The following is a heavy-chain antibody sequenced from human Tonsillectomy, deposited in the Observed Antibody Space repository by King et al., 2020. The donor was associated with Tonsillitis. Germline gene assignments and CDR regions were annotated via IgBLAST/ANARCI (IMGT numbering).Heavy chain of an antibody. CDR3: ARDHPCSCSSCYVHWYFCL. CDR1: GYTFTSYA. J-gene: IGHJ2*01. V-gene: IGHV1-3*01. Sequence: QLVQSGAEVKKPGASVKVSCKASGYTFTSYAMHWVRQAPGQRLEWMGWINAGNGNTKYSQKFQGRVTITRDTSASTAYMELSSLRSEDTAVYYCARDHPCSCSSCYVHWYFCLCGRDTLVTVSS. D-gene: IGHD2-15*01. CDR2: INAGNGNT.